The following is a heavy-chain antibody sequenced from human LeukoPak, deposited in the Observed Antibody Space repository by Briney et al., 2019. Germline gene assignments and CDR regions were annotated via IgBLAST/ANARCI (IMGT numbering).Heavy chain of an antibody. V-gene: IGHV1-2*02. CDR2: INPNSGGT. J-gene: IGHJ3*02. Sequence: ASVKVSCKASGYTFTGYHIHWVRQAPGQGLEWMGWINPNSGGTNYAQNFQGRVTMTRDTSISTAYMELSRLISDDTAIYYCARVDDSSGYLRDGFDIWGQGTTVTASS. CDR3: ARVDDSSGYLRDGFDI. CDR1: GYTFTGYH. D-gene: IGHD3-22*01.